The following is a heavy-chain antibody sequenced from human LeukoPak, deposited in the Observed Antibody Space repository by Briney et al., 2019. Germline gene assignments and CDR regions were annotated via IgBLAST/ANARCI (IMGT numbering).Heavy chain of an antibody. D-gene: IGHD3-22*01. CDR2: ISSSSSYV. J-gene: IGHJ4*02. CDR1: GFTFSSYS. CDR3: ARGGGSGYYYPPFY. V-gene: IGHV3-21*04. Sequence: GGSLRLSCAASGFTFSSYSMNWVRQAPGKGLEWVSSISSSSSYVYYADSVKGRFTISRGNAKNALYLQMNSLRVEDTALYYCARGGGSGYYYPPFYWGQGTLVTVSS.